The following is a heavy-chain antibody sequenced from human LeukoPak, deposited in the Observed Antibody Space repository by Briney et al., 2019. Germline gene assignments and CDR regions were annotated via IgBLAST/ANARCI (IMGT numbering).Heavy chain of an antibody. CDR3: TRHPLVAENEHDY. J-gene: IGHJ4*02. Sequence: SETLSLTRTVSGGAISSRRYYWGWIRQPPGKGLEWIGSIHSSGSTYNNPSLNSRVTMSVDTSKNQFSLNLTSVTAADTAAYYCTRHPLVAENEHDYWGQGTLVAVSS. V-gene: IGHV4-39*01. CDR1: GGAISSRRYY. CDR2: IHSSGST. D-gene: IGHD5-12*01.